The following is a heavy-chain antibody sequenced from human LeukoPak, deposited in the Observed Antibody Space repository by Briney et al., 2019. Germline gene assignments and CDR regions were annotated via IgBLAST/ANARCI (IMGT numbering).Heavy chain of an antibody. V-gene: IGHV3-9*01. J-gene: IGHJ4*02. CDR3: AKGPYYDILTGYFDY. CDR2: ISWNSGSI. CDR1: GFTFSSYA. D-gene: IGHD3-9*01. Sequence: GGSLRLSCAASGFTFSSYAMHWVRQAPGKGLEWVSGISWNSGSIDYADSVKGRFTISRDNAKNSLYLQMNSLRAEDTALYYCAKGPYYDILTGYFDYWGQGTLVTVSS.